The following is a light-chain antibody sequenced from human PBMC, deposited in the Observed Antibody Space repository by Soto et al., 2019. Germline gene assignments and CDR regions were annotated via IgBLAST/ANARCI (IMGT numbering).Light chain of an antibody. CDR1: SGSVSTSYY. J-gene: IGLJ3*02. CDR2: STN. V-gene: IGLV8-61*01. CDR3: VLYMGSGIPV. Sequence: QTVVTQEPSFSVSPGGTVTLTCGLSSGSVSTSYYPSWYQQTPGQAPRTLIYSTNTRSSGVPDLFSGSILGNKAALTITGAQADDESDYYCVLYMGSGIPVFGGGTKVTVL.